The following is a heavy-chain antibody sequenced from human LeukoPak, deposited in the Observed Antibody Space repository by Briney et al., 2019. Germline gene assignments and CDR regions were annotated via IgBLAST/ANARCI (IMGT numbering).Heavy chain of an antibody. CDR3: ARVRGYDSSGYYGYP. D-gene: IGHD3-22*01. J-gene: IGHJ5*02. V-gene: IGHV1-2*06. CDR2: INPNSGGT. CDR1: GYIFTGYF. Sequence: ASVRVSCKGSGYIFTGYFMHWVRQAPGQGPEWMGRINPNSGGTNYAQKFQDRVTMTRDTSISTAYMELSSLRSDDTAVYYCARVRGYDSSGYYGYPWGQGTLVTVSS.